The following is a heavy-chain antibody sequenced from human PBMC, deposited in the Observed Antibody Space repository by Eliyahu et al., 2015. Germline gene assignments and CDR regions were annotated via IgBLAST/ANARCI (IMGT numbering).Heavy chain of an antibody. D-gene: IGHD2-21*01. CDR2: ISPDDSDM. CDR3: AKRSQRGAYYXAMDV. Sequence: LAWVRQVPGKGLEWMGHISPDDSDMTYSPSFEGQVIISADKSITTAFLQWSSLKASDTAVYYCAKRSQRGAYYXAMDVWGQGTAVTVS. J-gene: IGHJ6*02. V-gene: IGHV5-51*01.